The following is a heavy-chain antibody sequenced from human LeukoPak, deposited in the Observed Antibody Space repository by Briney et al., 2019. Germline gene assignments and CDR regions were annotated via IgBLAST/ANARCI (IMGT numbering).Heavy chain of an antibody. J-gene: IGHJ6*02. CDR2: VKSDGSVT. CDR1: GFTFSSYW. CDR3: ARGLPNYYGMDV. V-gene: IGHV3-74*01. Sequence: GGSLRLSCVASGFTFSSYWMHWVRQAPGKGLVWVSRVKSDGSVTNYADSVKGRFTISRDNAKNTLYLQMNSLRTEDTAVYYCARGLPNYYGMDVWGQGTTVTVSS.